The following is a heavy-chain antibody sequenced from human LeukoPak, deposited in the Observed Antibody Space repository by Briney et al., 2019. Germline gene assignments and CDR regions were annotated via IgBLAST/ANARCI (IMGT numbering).Heavy chain of an antibody. CDR1: GFTSSSYW. V-gene: IGHV3-7*02. CDR3: AFEAWGDGYNYWDY. Sequence: TLRPSSAASGFTSSSYWMSSVCQAPGKGLEWVAKIKQDGSEKYYVDSVKGRFNISRDNAENSLYLQMNSLRAEDTAVYYCAFEAWGDGYNYWDYWGQGTLVTVSS. CDR2: IKQDGSEK. J-gene: IGHJ4*02. D-gene: IGHD5-24*01.